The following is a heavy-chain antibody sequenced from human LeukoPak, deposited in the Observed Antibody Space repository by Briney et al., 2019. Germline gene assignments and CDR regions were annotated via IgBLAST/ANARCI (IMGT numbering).Heavy chain of an antibody. CDR3: AHRRGSVNYYDSSGYYQYFDY. CDR2: IYWDDDK. V-gene: IGHV2-5*02. CDR1: GFSLSTSGVG. D-gene: IGHD3-22*01. Sequence: SGPTLVNPTQTLTLTCTFSGFSLSTSGVGVGWIRQPPGKALEWLALIYWDDDKRYSPSLKSRLTITKDTSKNQVVLTMTNMDPVDTATYYCAHRRGSVNYYDSSGYYQYFDYWGQGTLVTVSS. J-gene: IGHJ4*02.